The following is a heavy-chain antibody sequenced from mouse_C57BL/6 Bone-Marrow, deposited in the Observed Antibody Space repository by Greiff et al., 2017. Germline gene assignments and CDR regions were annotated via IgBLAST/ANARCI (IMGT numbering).Heavy chain of an antibody. Sequence: EVKLVESGGGLVKPGGSLKLSCAASGFTFRDYGMHWVRQAPEKGLEWVAYISSCSSTIYYADTVKGRFTISRDNAKNTLFLQMTSLRSEDTAMYYCARPLVTTGFAYWGQGTLVTVSA. J-gene: IGHJ3*01. CDR1: GFTFRDYG. CDR3: ARPLVTTGFAY. D-gene: IGHD2-2*01. CDR2: ISSCSSTI. V-gene: IGHV5-17*01.